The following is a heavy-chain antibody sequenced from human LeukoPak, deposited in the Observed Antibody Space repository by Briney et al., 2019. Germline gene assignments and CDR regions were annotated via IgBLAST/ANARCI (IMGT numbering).Heavy chain of an antibody. D-gene: IGHD3-10*01. CDR3: ARDPGDYYGSGSSDAFDI. J-gene: IGHJ3*02. CDR1: GFTFSSYG. V-gene: IGHV3-33*01. Sequence: GGSLRLSCAASGFTFSSYGVHWVRQAPGKGLEWVAVIWYDGSNKYYADSVKGRFTISRDNSKNTLYLQMNSLRAEDTAVYYCARDPGDYYGSGSSDAFDIWGQGTMVTVSS. CDR2: IWYDGSNK.